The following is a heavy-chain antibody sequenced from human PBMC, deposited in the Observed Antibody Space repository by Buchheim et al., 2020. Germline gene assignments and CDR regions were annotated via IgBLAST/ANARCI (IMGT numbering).Heavy chain of an antibody. D-gene: IGHD4-23*01. Sequence: QAQLVESGGGVVQPGRSLRLSCVASGFDFSTYDVHWVRQAPGKGLEWVALISFDGDNRNYADSVKGRFTISRDNSKNTLFLELNSLRAEDTALYSCVKDRYGGNTYFDSWGQGTL. V-gene: IGHV3-30*18. CDR1: GFDFSTYD. CDR3: VKDRYGGNTYFDS. J-gene: IGHJ4*02. CDR2: ISFDGDNR.